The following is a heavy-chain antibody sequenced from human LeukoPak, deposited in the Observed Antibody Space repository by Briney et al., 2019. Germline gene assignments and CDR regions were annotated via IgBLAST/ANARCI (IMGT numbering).Heavy chain of an antibody. CDR1: GFTFSSYW. V-gene: IGHV3-7*03. CDR2: IKQDGSEK. D-gene: IGHD1-26*01. Sequence: PGGSLRLSCAASGFTFSSYWMSWVRQAPGKGLEWVANIKQDGSEKYYVDSVKGRFTISRDNAKNSLYLQMNSLRAEDTAVYYCARDLVGAPNWFDPWGQGTLVTVSS. CDR3: ARDLVGAPNWFDP. J-gene: IGHJ5*02.